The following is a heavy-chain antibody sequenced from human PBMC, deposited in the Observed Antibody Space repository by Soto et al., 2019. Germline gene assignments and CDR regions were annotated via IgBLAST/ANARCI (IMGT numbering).Heavy chain of an antibody. Sequence: WGSLRLSCAASRFAFVNYSMNFGRQAPGKGLEWVSSISSSSSHTYYADSVKGRFTINPDTSKNQFSLQLNSVTPEDTAVYYCARGSYYSGWVWGQGTLVTVSS. V-gene: IGHV3-21*01. CDR1: RFAFVNYS. CDR2: ISSSSSHT. J-gene: IGHJ4*02. CDR3: ARGSYYSGWV. D-gene: IGHD6-19*01.